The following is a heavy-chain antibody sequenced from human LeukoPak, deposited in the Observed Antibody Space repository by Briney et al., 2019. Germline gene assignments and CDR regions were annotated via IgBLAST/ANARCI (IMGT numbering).Heavy chain of an antibody. D-gene: IGHD1-1*01. V-gene: IGHV1-18*01. J-gene: IGHJ5*02. CDR1: HYTFTSYG. CDR3: ARDGALGPERPPDH. Sequence: GASVKVFCKASHYTFTSYGISWVRQAPGQGLGWMGWISAYNGNTNYTQKFQGRVTMTTDTSTSTAYMELRSLRSDDTAVYYCARDGALGPERPPDHWGQGTLVTVSS. CDR2: ISAYNGNT.